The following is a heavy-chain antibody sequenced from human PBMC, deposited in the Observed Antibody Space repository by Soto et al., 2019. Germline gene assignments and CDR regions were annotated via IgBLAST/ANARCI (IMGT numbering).Heavy chain of an antibody. CDR1: GPTFTDYY. Sequence: XSVKVSCNGSGPTFTDYYIHLVRQAPGQGLEWVGWINPNSGATTYTQKFQGRVTMTRDTSIIKAHMELSRLRSDDTAMYYCARDMVSTIGDFDDWGQGTLVTVSS. D-gene: IGHD3-16*01. CDR2: INPNSGAT. J-gene: IGHJ4*02. CDR3: ARDMVSTIGDFDD. V-gene: IGHV1-2*02.